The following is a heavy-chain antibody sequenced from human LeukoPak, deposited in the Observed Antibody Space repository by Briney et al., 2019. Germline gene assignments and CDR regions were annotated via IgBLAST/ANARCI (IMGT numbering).Heavy chain of an antibody. Sequence: ATVNVSCKASGYAFTGYVIHFVRHAPGQGLERMGWIKPHGGGTHYAQRFRDRDTVTRHTSHRTAHMEQTTLTLDDPPVFYRPRELMGGTFDYWGQGTHVSVSS. CDR1: GYAFTGYV. J-gene: IGHJ4*02. CDR3: PRELMGGTFDY. D-gene: IGHD2-8*01. V-gene: IGHV1-2*02. CDR2: IKPHGGGT.